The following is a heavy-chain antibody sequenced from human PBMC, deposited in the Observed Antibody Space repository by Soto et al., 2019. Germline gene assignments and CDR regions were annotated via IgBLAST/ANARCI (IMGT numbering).Heavy chain of an antibody. J-gene: IGHJ4*02. CDR2: INSSGGST. Sequence: EVQLLESGGGLVQPGGYLRLSCAASGFTFSKYAMNWVRQAPGKGLEWVSTINSSGGSTSYADSVKGRFTISRDNSENTLYLQMNSLRAEDTAVYYCAKLTYGDPVDYWGQGTLVTVSS. CDR1: GFTFSKYA. D-gene: IGHD4-17*01. V-gene: IGHV3-23*01. CDR3: AKLTYGDPVDY.